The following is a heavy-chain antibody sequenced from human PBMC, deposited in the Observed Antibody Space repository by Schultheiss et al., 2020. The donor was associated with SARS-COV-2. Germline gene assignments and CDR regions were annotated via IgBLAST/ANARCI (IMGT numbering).Heavy chain of an antibody. D-gene: IGHD4-23*01. CDR1: GFTFSSYA. CDR3: ARGDTATSDYGANSVDN. V-gene: IGHV3-33*01. Sequence: GGSLRLSCAASGFTFSSYAMHWVRQAPGKGLEWVAVIWYDGSNKYYADSVKGRFIISRDNAKNSLYLQMNSLRAEDTAVYFCARGDTATSDYGANSVDNWGQGTLVTVSS. CDR2: IWYDGSNK. J-gene: IGHJ4*02.